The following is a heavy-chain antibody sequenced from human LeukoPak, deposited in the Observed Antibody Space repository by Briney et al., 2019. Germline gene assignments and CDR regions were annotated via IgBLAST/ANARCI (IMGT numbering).Heavy chain of an antibody. V-gene: IGHV4-34*12. CDR3: ASVSYDSSGYYTGFDY. J-gene: IGHJ4*02. CDR1: GVSFSGYY. D-gene: IGHD3-22*01. CDR2: IIHSGST. Sequence: PSETLSLTCAVCGVSFSGYYWSWIRQPPGKGLEWIGEIIHSGSTNYNPSLKSRVTISVDTSKNQFSLKLSSVTAADTAVYYCASVSYDSSGYYTGFDYWDQGTLVTVSS.